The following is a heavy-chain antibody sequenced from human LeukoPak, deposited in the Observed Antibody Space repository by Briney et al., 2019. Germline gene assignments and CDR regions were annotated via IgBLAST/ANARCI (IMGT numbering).Heavy chain of an antibody. CDR3: AKARRDGYNLFDY. J-gene: IGHJ4*02. D-gene: IGHD5-24*01. V-gene: IGHV3-23*01. CDR2: ISSSGGNT. CDR1: GFTFRSYA. Sequence: GGSLGLSCAASGFTFRSYAMSWVRQAPGKGLEWVSVISSSGGNTYYTDSLKGRFTVSRDISKNTLYLQMNSLRAEDTALYYCAKARRDGYNLFDYWGQGTLVTVSS.